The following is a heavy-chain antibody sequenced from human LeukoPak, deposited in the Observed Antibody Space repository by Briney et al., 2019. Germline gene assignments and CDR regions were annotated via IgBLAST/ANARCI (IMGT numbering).Heavy chain of an antibody. Sequence: ASVKVSCKASGYTFTNYGINWVRQAPGQGLEWMEWISAYNGNTNYPQKLQDRVTMTTDTSTSTAYMELRSLRSDDTAVYYCARGSSANSDIYDYWGQGTLVTVSS. CDR1: GYTFTNYG. J-gene: IGHJ4*02. CDR2: ISAYNGNT. CDR3: ARGSSANSDIYDY. D-gene: IGHD4-23*01. V-gene: IGHV1-18*01.